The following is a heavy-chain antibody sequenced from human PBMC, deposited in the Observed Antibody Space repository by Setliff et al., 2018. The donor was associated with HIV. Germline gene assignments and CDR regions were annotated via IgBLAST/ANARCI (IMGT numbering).Heavy chain of an antibody. V-gene: IGHV4-4*08. CDR2: IYTSGST. J-gene: IGHJ4*02. Sequence: SETLSLTCTVSGDSISSSYYWTWIRQPPGKGLEWIGYIYTSGSTNYNPSLKNRVTISVDTSKNQFSLRLSSVTAEDTAVYYCARDEPKNTEAAPGYWGQGTLVTVSS. CDR1: GDSISSSYY. D-gene: IGHD6-6*01. CDR3: ARDEPKNTEAAPGY.